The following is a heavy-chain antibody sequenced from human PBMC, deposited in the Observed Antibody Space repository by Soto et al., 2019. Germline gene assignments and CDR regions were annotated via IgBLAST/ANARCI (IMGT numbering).Heavy chain of an antibody. V-gene: IGHV1-69*13. CDR1: GGTFSSYA. J-gene: IGHJ6*02. CDR3: ASLLRFLEWLPRNPYYYYGMDV. CDR2: IIPIFGTA. Sequence: SSVKVSCKASGGTFSSYAISWVRQAPGQGLEWMGGIIPIFGTANYAQKFQGRVTITADESTSTAYMELSSLRSEDTAVYYCASLLRFLEWLPRNPYYYYGMDVWGQGTTVTVS. D-gene: IGHD3-3*01.